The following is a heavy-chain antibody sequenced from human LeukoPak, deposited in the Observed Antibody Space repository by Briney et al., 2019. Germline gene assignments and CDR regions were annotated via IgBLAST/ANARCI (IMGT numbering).Heavy chain of an antibody. D-gene: IGHD2-21*02. CDR3: ARAYCGGDCYSEYYYYYYMDV. CDR1: GGSICSHY. V-gene: IGHV4-59*11. Sequence: PSETLSLTCTVSGGSICSHYWSWIRQPPGKGLEWIGYIYYSGSTNYNPSLKSRVTISVDTSKNQFSLKLSSVTAADTAVYYCARAYCGGDCYSEYYYYYYMDVWGKGTTVTVSS. CDR2: IYYSGST. J-gene: IGHJ6*03.